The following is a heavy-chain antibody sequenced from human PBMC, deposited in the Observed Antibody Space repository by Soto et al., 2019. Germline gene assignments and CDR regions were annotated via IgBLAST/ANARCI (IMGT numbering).Heavy chain of an antibody. CDR2: ISGNNGNT. D-gene: IGHD3-10*01. V-gene: IGHV1-18*04. CDR1: GYTFTTYD. CDR3: ARGGSGSGLDY. J-gene: IGHJ4*02. Sequence: ASVKVSCKASGYTFTTYDISWVRQAPGQGLEWMGWISGNNGNTNYAQKLQGRVTMTRDTSTSTAYMDLRSLRSDDTAVYYCARGGSGSGLDYWGQGTLVTVSS.